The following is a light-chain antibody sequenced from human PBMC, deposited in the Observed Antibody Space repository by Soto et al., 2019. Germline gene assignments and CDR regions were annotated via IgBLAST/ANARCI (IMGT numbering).Light chain of an antibody. Sequence: DIQMTQSPFSLSASVGDRVTLTCRASQDISNYLNWLQQKPGKAPKLLIYAASTLQSGVPSRFSGSESGTEFTLTISSLQPEDSSNYFCLQSYSFPLTFGPGTRVDIK. V-gene: IGKV1-39*01. J-gene: IGKJ3*01. CDR2: AAS. CDR1: QDISNY. CDR3: LQSYSFPLT.